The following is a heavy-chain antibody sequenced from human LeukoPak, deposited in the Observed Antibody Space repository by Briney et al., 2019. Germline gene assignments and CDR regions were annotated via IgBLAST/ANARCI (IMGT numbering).Heavy chain of an antibody. CDR1: GGSISSGGYY. CDR3: ASRSTSRDAIFDY. J-gene: IGHJ4*02. CDR2: IYYSGST. D-gene: IGHD2-21*02. Sequence: ASQTLSLTCTVSGGSISSGGYYWSWIRQHPGKGLEWIGYIYYSGSTYYNPSLKSRVTISVDTSKNQFSLKLSSVTAADTAVYYCASRSTSRDAIFDYWGQGTLVTVSS. V-gene: IGHV4-31*03.